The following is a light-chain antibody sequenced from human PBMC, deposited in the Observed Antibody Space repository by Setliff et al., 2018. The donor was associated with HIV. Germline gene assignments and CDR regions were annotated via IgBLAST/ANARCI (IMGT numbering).Light chain of an antibody. CDR2: EVN. V-gene: IGLV2-8*01. CDR3: SSYAGSNTLIYV. Sequence: QSVLTQPASVSGSPGQSITISCTGTSSDVGGYNWVSWYQQHPAKAPKLMIYEVNKRPSGVPDRFSGSKSGNTASLTVSGLQAEDEADYFCSSYAGSNTLIYVFGPGTKVTVL. J-gene: IGLJ1*01. CDR1: SSDVGGYNW.